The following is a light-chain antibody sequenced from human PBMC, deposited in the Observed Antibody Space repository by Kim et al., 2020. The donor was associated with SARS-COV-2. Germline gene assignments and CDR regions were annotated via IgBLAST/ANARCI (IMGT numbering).Light chain of an antibody. CDR3: QTWDTGIWV. J-gene: IGLJ3*02. Sequence: ASVKLTCTLSSGHSDYAIAWHQQQPEKGPRYLMKVNSDGSQRKGDGIPDRFSGSSSGAERHLTISSLQSEDEADYYCQTWDTGIWVFGGGTKVTVL. CDR1: SGHSDYA. CDR2: VNSDGSQ. V-gene: IGLV4-69*01.